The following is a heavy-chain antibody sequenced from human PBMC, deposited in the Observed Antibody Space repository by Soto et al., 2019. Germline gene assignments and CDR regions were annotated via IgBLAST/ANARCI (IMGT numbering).Heavy chain of an antibody. CDR3: ARGPTDHYDNSANYFLDY. CDR2: ISTYNGNT. Sequence: ASVKVSCKASGYTFITYGVSWVRQAPGQGLDWLGWISTYNGNTRYAERLQGRVTMTTDTTTNTAYMELRNLRSDDTAVYYCARGPTDHYDNSANYFLDYWGQGTLVTVSS. V-gene: IGHV1-18*01. CDR1: GYTFITYG. J-gene: IGHJ4*02. D-gene: IGHD3-22*01.